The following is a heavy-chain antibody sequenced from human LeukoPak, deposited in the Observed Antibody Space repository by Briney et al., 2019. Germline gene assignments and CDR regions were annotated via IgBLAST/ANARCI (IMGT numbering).Heavy chain of an antibody. CDR3: AHTHVLFGSVMDFDY. J-gene: IGHJ4*02. Sequence: SETLSLTCTVSGGSISSGDYYWSWIRQPPGKGLEWIGYIYYSGSTYYNPSLKSRVTISVDTSKNQFSLKLSSVTAADTAVYYCAHTHVLFGSVMDFDYWGQGTLVTVSS. V-gene: IGHV4-30-4*01. CDR1: GGSISSGDYY. CDR2: IYYSGST. D-gene: IGHD3-16*01.